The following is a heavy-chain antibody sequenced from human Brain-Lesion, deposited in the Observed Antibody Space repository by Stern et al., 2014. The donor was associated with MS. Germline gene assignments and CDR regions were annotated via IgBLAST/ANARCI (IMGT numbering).Heavy chain of an antibody. CDR1: GDSISSGGFS. CDR2: AYFGGQT. J-gene: IGHJ5*02. Sequence: VQLVESGSGLVKPSPTLSLTCTVSGDSISSGGFSWGWIRQPPGKGLEWIGAAYFGGQTSSGPSLKIRVTISVDRSKTQFSLNLTSGTAADTAVYYCARGDYNILTGFYGENNWFDPWGQGILVTVSS. V-gene: IGHV4-30-2*01. D-gene: IGHD3-9*01. CDR3: ARGDYNILTGFYGENNWFDP.